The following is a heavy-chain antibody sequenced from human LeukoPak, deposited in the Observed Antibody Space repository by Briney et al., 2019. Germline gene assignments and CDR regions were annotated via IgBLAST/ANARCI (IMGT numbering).Heavy chain of an antibody. CDR3: ARAQGYYYDSSWATREYDY. CDR2: INHSGST. V-gene: IGHV4-34*01. Sequence: SETLSLTCAVYGGSFSGYYWSWIRQPPGKGLEWIGEINHSGSTNYNPSLKSRVTISVDTSKNQFSLKLSSVTAADTAVYYCARAQGYYYDSSWATREYDYWGQGTLVTVSS. CDR1: GGSFSGYY. D-gene: IGHD3-22*01. J-gene: IGHJ4*02.